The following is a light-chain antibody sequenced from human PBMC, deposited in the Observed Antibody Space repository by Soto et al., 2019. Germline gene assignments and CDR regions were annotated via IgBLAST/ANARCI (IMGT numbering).Light chain of an antibody. V-gene: IGLV2-14*01. CDR1: SSDVGGYNY. J-gene: IGLJ2*01. Sequence: QSALTQPASVSGSPGQSITISCTGTSSDVGGYNYVSWYQRHPGKAPKLMIYDVCNRPSGVSNRFSGSKSGSTASLTISGLQTEDEADYYCCSYTSSSTAVFGGGTKLTVL. CDR2: DVC. CDR3: CSYTSSSTAV.